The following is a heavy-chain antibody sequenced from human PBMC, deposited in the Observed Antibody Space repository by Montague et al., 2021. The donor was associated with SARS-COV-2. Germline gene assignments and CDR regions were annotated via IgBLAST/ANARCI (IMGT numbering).Heavy chain of an antibody. CDR2: IHYSEIT. Sequence: SETLSLTCTVSGDSISGGYFYWGWIRQPPGKGLEWVGTIHYSEITYYNPSLKSRVTISVDTSRNQFSLKLSSVTAADTAIYYCARHLAISGPAAVSDYWGQGTLVTVSS. V-gene: IGHV4-39*01. CDR1: GDSISGGYFY. D-gene: IGHD2-2*01. J-gene: IGHJ4*02. CDR3: ARHLAISGPAAVSDY.